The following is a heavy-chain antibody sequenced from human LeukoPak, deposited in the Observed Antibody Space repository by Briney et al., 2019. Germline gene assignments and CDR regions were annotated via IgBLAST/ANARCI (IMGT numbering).Heavy chain of an antibody. Sequence: PGGSLRLSCAASGFTFSSYSMNWVRQPPGKGLEWIGKISYTGSTYYNPSLKSRVAISVDTTKNQFSLKLSSVTAADMAVYYCATHKYTTASLHWGQGTLVTVSS. CDR3: ATHKYTTASLH. CDR1: GFTFSSYS. J-gene: IGHJ4*02. CDR2: ISYTGST. D-gene: IGHD2-2*02. V-gene: IGHV4-59*04.